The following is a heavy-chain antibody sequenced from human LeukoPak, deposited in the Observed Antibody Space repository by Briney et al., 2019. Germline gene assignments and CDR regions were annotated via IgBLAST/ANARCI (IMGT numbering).Heavy chain of an antibody. CDR1: GFTFSSYS. D-gene: IGHD2-21*01. V-gene: IGHV3-21*01. CDR3: ARSLWHQYYFDY. J-gene: IGHJ4*02. CDR2: ISSSSTYI. Sequence: GGSLRLSCAASGFTFSSYSMNWVRQAPGKGLEWVSSISSSSTYIYYADSARGQFTISRDNDKNSLSLQMNSLRAEDTAVYYCARSLWHQYYFDYWGRGTLVTVSS.